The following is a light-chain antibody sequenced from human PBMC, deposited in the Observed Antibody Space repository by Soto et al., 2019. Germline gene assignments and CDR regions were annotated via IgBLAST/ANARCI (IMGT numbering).Light chain of an antibody. CDR2: GAS. CDR3: QQYGSSPRT. V-gene: IGKV3-20*01. Sequence: EIVMTQSPATLSVSRGERATLXXRASQSVSSNFLAWYQQKPGQAPRLXIYGASNRATGFPDRFSGSGSGTDFTLTITRLEPEDFAVYFCQQYGSSPRTFGQGTKVDI. J-gene: IGKJ1*01. CDR1: QSVSSNF.